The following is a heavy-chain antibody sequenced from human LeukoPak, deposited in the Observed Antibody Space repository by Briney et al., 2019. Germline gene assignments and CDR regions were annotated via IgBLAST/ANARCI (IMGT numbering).Heavy chain of an antibody. CDR3: ARASGYYDFWSGYYAGDAFDI. D-gene: IGHD3-3*01. Sequence: GGSLRLSCAASGFTFSSYWMSWVRQAPGKGLEWVANIKQDGSEKYYVDSVKGRFTISRDNAKNSLYLQMNSLRAEDTAVYYCARASGYYDFWSGYYAGDAFDIWGQGTMVTVSS. CDR2: IKQDGSEK. J-gene: IGHJ3*02. V-gene: IGHV3-7*01. CDR1: GFTFSSYW.